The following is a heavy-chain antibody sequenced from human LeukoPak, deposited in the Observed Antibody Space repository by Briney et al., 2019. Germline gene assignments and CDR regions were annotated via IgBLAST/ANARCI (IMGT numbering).Heavy chain of an antibody. CDR3: AREVGVGLDWFDP. J-gene: IGHJ5*02. D-gene: IGHD3-10*01. CDR2: FYTSGST. CDR1: GGSISSGSYY. V-gene: IGHV4-61*02. Sequence: SETLSLTCTVSGGSISSGSYYWSWIRQPAGQGLEWIGRFYTSGSTNYNPSLKSRVTISVDTSKNEFSLQLRSVTAADTAVYYCAREVGVGLDWFDPWGQGTLLTVSS.